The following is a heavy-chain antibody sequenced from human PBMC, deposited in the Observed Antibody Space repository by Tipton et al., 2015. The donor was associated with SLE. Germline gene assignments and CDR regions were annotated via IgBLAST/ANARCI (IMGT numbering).Heavy chain of an antibody. V-gene: IGHV3-30-3*02. J-gene: IGHJ5*02. CDR3: AKDYTPLRGSILGWFDP. Sequence: SLRLSRAASGFTFSSYAMHWVRQAPGKGLEWVAVISYDGSNKYYADSVKGRFTISRDNSKNTLYLQMNSLRAEDTAVYYCAKDYTPLRGSILGWFDPWGQGTLVTVSS. D-gene: IGHD2-2*02. CDR1: GFTFSSYA. CDR2: ISYDGSNK.